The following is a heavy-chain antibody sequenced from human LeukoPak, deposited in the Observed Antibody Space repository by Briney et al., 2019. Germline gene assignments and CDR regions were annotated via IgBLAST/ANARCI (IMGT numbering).Heavy chain of an antibody. J-gene: IGHJ3*02. Sequence: SETLSLTCAVYGGSFSGYYWRWIRQPPGKGLEWMGEINHSGSTNYNPSLKSRVTISVDTSKNQFSLKLSSVIAADTAVYYCARVNRDGYNYGGAFDIWGQGTMVTVSS. V-gene: IGHV4-34*01. CDR3: ARVNRDGYNYGGAFDI. D-gene: IGHD5-24*01. CDR1: GGSFSGYY. CDR2: INHSGST.